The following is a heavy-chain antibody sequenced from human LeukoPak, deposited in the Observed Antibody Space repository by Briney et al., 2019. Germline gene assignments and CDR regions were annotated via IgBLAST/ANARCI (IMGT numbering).Heavy chain of an antibody. CDR1: GFTVSTNY. J-gene: IGHJ4*02. CDR3: ARYDYGRSGFDY. CDR2: IYSGGTT. V-gene: IGHV3-66*01. Sequence: GGSLRLSCAASGFTVSTNYMTWVRQAPGKGLEWASVIYSGGTTYYADSVKGRFNISRDNSKNTLYLQMNSLRAEDTAVYYCARYDYGRSGFDYWGQGTLVTVSS. D-gene: IGHD5-12*01.